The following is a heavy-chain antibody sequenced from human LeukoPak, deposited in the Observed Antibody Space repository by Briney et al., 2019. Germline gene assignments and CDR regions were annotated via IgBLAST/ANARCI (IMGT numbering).Heavy chain of an antibody. CDR3: ARGRSTYYDFWSGYYVGKYYFDY. CDR2: IKQDGSEK. Sequence: GGSLRLSCAASGFTFSSYWMSWVRQAPGKGLEWVANIKQDGSEKYYVDSVKGRSTISRDNAKNSLYLQMNSLRAEDTAVYYCARGRSTYYDFWSGYYVGKYYFDYWGQGTLVTVSS. CDR1: GFTFSSYW. D-gene: IGHD3-3*01. V-gene: IGHV3-7*01. J-gene: IGHJ4*02.